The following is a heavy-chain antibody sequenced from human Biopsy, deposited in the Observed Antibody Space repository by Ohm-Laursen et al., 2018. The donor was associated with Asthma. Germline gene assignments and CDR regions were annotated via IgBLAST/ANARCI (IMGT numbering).Heavy chain of an antibody. CDR1: GLTFRNYG. CDR3: AKGERLYYGSDSKYMQPVPLGD. D-gene: IGHD3-10*01. J-gene: IGHJ4*02. CDR2: ISFDGSTK. Sequence: SLRLSCAASGLTFRNYGMHWVRQAPGKGLEWVALISFDGSTKYFADSVKGRFTISRDKSENTLYLQMNSLRAEDTAVYYCAKGERLYYGSDSKYMQPVPLGDWGQGTLVIVSA. V-gene: IGHV3-30*18.